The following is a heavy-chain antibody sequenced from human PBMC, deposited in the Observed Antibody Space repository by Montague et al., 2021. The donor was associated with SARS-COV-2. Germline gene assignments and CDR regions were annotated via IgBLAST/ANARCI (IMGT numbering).Heavy chain of an antibody. CDR1: GGSFTNYY. D-gene: IGHD3-10*01. CDR2: INHSGST. CDR3: ARARGRTGWFDS. V-gene: IGHV4-34*01. J-gene: IGHJ5*01. Sequence: SETLSLTCAVRGGSFTNYYWNWIRQSPGKGLETLGEINHSGSTNYNPSLKSRVTISVDMSKNQVSLNLTSVTAADTAIYYCARARGRTGWFDSWGQGIQVTVSS.